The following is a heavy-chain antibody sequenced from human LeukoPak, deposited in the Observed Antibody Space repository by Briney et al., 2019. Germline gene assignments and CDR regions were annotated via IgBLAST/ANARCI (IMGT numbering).Heavy chain of an antibody. V-gene: IGHV3-20*04. D-gene: IGHD4-17*01. CDR1: GFTVSSTS. CDR3: ARDYDYGDYPGY. Sequence: GGSLRLSCAASGFTVSSTSMSWVRQAPGKGLEWVSGINWNGGRTGYADSVKGRFTISRDNAKNSLYLQMNSLRAEDTALYYCARDYDYGDYPGYWGQGTLVTVSS. CDR2: INWNGGRT. J-gene: IGHJ4*02.